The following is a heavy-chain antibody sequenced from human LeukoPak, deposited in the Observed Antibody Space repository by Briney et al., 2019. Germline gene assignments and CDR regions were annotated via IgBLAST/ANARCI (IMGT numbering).Heavy chain of an antibody. CDR3: ARVKRGYSFDY. J-gene: IGHJ4*02. CDR1: GFTFSGYW. D-gene: IGHD5-18*01. Sequence: GGSLRLSCAASGFTFSGYWMSWVRQAPGKGLEWVANINLDGSEKYYVASVKGRFTISRDNAKNSPYLQMNSLRAEDTAVYYCARVKRGYSFDYWGQGTLVTVSS. V-gene: IGHV3-7*04. CDR2: INLDGSEK.